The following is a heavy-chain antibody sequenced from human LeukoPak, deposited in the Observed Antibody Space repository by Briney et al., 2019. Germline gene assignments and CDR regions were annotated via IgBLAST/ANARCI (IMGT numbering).Heavy chain of an antibody. CDR1: GYTFIGYY. CDR3: AREVSSWYGY. D-gene: IGHD6-13*01. V-gene: IGHV7-4-1*02. J-gene: IGHJ4*02. CDR2: INTNTGNP. Sequence: ASVKVSCKASGYTFIGYYMHWVRQAPGQGLEWMGWINTNTGNPTYAQGFTGRFVFSLDTSVSTAYLQISSLKAEDTAVYYCAREVSSWYGYWGQGTLVTVSS.